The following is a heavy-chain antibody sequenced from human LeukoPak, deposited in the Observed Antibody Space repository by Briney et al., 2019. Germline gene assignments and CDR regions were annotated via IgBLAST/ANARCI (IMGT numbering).Heavy chain of an antibody. D-gene: IGHD4-17*01. J-gene: IGHJ4*02. CDR3: ARARNPYGDFDY. Sequence: SVKVSCKASGGTFSSYTISWVRQAPGQGLEWMGRIIPILGIANYAQKFQGRVTITADKSTSTAYMELSSLRSEDTAVYYCARARNPYGDFDYWGQGTPVTVSS. V-gene: IGHV1-69*02. CDR1: GGTFSSYT. CDR2: IIPILGIA.